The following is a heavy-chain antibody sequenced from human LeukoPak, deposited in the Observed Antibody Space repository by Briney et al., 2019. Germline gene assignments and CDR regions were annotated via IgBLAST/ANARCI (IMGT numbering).Heavy chain of an antibody. CDR2: IYPGDSDT. Sequence: GESLKISCKGSGYSFISYWIGGVRQMPGKGLEWMGIIYPGDSDTRYSPSFQGQVTISADKSISTAYLQWSSLKASDTAMYYCARRSPYSSSWFLDYWGQGTLVTVSS. CDR1: GYSFISYW. J-gene: IGHJ4*02. V-gene: IGHV5-51*01. D-gene: IGHD6-13*01. CDR3: ARRSPYSSSWFLDY.